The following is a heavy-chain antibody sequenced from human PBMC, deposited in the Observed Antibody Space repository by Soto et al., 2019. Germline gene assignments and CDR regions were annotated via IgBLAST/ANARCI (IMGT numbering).Heavy chain of an antibody. D-gene: IGHD3-3*01. CDR2: INPSGGST. Sequence: ASVKGSCKASGYTFTSYDMHLVRQAPGQGLEWMGIINPSGGSTSYAQKLQGRVTMTRDTSTSTVYMELSSLRSEDTAVYYCARDGFPITIFGLLIISSFDPWGQATLVTLSS. J-gene: IGHJ5*02. CDR1: GYTFTSYD. CDR3: ARDGFPITIFGLLIISSFDP. V-gene: IGHV1-46*01.